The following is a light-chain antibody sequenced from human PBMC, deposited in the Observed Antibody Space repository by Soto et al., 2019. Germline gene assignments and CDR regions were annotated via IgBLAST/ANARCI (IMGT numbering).Light chain of an antibody. J-gene: IGKJ5*01. V-gene: IGKV1-39*01. Sequence: DIQMTQSPXTLXXXXGXXXTXPCXASESMSNCLAWYQQKPGKAPKLLIYAASSLQSGVPSRFSGSGSGTDFTLTISSLQPEDFATYYCQQSYSTPITFGQGTRLEI. CDR2: AAS. CDR3: QQSYSTPIT. CDR1: ESMSNC.